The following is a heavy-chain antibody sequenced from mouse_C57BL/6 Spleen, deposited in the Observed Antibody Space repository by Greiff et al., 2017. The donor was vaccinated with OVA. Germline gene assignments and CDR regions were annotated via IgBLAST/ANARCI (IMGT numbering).Heavy chain of an antibody. Sequence: QVQLKESGAELARPGASVKLSCTASGYTFTSYGISWVKQRTGQGLEWIGEIYPRSGNTYYNEKFKGTATLTADKSSSTVYMELRSLTSEDSAVYCCAWLGDSMDYWGQGTSVTVSS. CDR3: AWLGDSMDY. D-gene: IGHD2-2*01. J-gene: IGHJ4*01. CDR1: GYTFTSYG. V-gene: IGHV1-81*01. CDR2: IYPRSGNT.